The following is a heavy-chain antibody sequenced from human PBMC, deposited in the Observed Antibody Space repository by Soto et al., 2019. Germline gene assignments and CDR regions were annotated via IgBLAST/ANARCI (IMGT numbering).Heavy chain of an antibody. Sequence: PGGAPRPSFAASRFPFCRYGMRWVRPAPGEGVGWVSAISGSGGSTYYADSVKGRFTISRDNSKNTLYLQMNSLRAEDTAVYYCAKAVSVGRWLQLRYYFDYWGQGTLVTVSS. V-gene: IGHV3-23*01. CDR1: RFPFCRYG. D-gene: IGHD5-12*01. CDR2: ISGSGGST. J-gene: IGHJ4*02. CDR3: AKAVSVGRWLQLRYYFDY.